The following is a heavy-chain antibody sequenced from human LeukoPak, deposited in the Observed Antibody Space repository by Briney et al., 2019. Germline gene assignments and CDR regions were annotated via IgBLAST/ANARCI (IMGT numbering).Heavy chain of an antibody. CDR2: ISGSGGST. CDR3: ASVGTTLLDFQH. Sequence: GGSLRLSCAASGFTFSSYAMSWVRQAPGKGLEWVSAISGSGGSTYCADSVKGRFTISRDNSKNTLYLQMNSLRAEDTAVYYCASVGTTLLDFQHWGQGTLVTVSS. J-gene: IGHJ1*01. CDR1: GFTFSSYA. D-gene: IGHD1-1*01. V-gene: IGHV3-23*01.